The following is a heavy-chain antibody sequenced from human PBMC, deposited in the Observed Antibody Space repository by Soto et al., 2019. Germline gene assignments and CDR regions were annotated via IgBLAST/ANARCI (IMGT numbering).Heavy chain of an antibody. D-gene: IGHD3-22*01. CDR3: ARATYFYDSSGYSGYGLDV. Sequence: PGGSLRLSCAASGCTFSSYGMHWVRQAPGKGLEWVAVIWYDGSNKYYADSVKGRFTISRDNSKNTLYVQMNSLRAEDTAVYYCARATYFYDSSGYSGYGLDVWGQGTTVTVS. J-gene: IGHJ6*02. V-gene: IGHV3-33*01. CDR2: IWYDGSNK. CDR1: GCTFSSYG.